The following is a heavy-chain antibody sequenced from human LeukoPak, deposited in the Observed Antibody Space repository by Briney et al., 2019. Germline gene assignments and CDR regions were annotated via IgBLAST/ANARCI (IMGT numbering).Heavy chain of an antibody. CDR2: MSGRGVST. Sequence: GGSLRLSCAASGFTFSKYYMSWVRQAPGKGLEWVSGMSGRGVSTYYADSVKGRFTISSDNSKNTLYLQMNSLRAEDTAIYYCAKDCNGGNCYIDYWGQGTLVTVAS. CDR3: AKDCNGGNCYIDY. D-gene: IGHD2-15*01. J-gene: IGHJ4*02. CDR1: GFTFSKYY. V-gene: IGHV3-23*01.